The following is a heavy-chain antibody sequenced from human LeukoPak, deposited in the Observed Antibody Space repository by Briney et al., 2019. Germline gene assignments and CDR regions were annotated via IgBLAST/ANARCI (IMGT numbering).Heavy chain of an antibody. J-gene: IGHJ4*02. Sequence: GLEXVSSISSSSSYIYYADSVKGRFTISRDNAKNSLYLRMNSLRAEDTAVYYCARGGGYSGYGAYYFDYWGQGTLVTVSS. CDR2: ISSSSSYI. D-gene: IGHD5-12*01. CDR3: ARGGGYSGYGAYYFDY. V-gene: IGHV3-21*01.